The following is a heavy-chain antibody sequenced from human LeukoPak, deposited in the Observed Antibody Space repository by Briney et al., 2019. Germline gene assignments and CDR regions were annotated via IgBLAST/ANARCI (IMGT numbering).Heavy chain of an antibody. J-gene: IGHJ4*02. Sequence: GGSLRLSRTASGFTFGDYAMSWVRQAPGKGLEWVSFIRSKAYGGTTEYAASVKGRFTISRDDSKSIAYLQMNSLKTEDTAVYYCTRVSLVAASVFFDYWGQGTLVTVSS. D-gene: IGHD2-15*01. V-gene: IGHV3-49*04. CDR1: GFTFGDYA. CDR3: TRVSLVAASVFFDY. CDR2: IRSKAYGGTT.